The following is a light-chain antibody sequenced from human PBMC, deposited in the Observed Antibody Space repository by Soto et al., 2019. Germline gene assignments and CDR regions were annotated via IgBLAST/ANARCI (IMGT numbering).Light chain of an antibody. V-gene: IGLV2-8*01. CDR2: EVS. J-gene: IGLJ1*01. CDR3: SSYAGSNRV. Sequence: QSALTQPPSASGSPGQSVTISCTGTSSDVGGYTYVSWYQQHPGKAPKLLIYEVSKRPSGVPDRFSGSKSGNTASLTVSGLQAEDEDDYYCSSYAGSNRVFGTGTKLTVL. CDR1: SSDVGGYTY.